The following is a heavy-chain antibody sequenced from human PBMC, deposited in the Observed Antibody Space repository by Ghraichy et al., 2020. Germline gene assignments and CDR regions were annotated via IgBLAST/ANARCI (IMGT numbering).Heavy chain of an antibody. CDR2: IKEDGSEQ. Sequence: GSLNISCAASGFTFSGYWMSWVRQAPGKGLEWVANIKEDGSEQYYVDSVKGRFTISRDNAKNSLYLQMNSLRVDDTAVYYCAREEIWGQGTLVTVSS. D-gene: IGHD5-24*01. V-gene: IGHV3-7*03. J-gene: IGHJ4*02. CDR1: GFTFSGYW. CDR3: AREEI.